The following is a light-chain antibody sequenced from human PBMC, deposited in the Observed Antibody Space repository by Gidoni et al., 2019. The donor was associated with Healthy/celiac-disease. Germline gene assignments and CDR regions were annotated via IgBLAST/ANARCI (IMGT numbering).Light chain of an antibody. CDR3: QAWDSSPYVV. J-gene: IGLJ2*01. V-gene: IGLV3-1*01. CDR1: KLVDKY. Sequence: SYELTQPPSVSVSPGQTASITCSGDKLVDKYACWYQQKPGQSPVLVIYQDSKRPSGIPERFSGSNSGNTATLTISGTQAMDEADYYCQAWDSSPYVVFGGGTKLTVL. CDR2: QDS.